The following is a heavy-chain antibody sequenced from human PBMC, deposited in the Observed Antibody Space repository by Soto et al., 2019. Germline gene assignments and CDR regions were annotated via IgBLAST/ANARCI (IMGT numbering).Heavy chain of an antibody. V-gene: IGHV4-34*01. CDR3: ARGIAARTHYYYYMDV. CDR1: GGSFSGYY. CDR2: INHSGST. J-gene: IGHJ6*03. Sequence: SETLSLTCAVYGGSFSGYYWSWIRQPPGKGLEWIGEINHSGSTNYNPSLKSRVTISVETSKNQFSLKLSSVTAADTAVYYCARGIAARTHYYYYMDVWGKGTTVTVSS. D-gene: IGHD6-6*01.